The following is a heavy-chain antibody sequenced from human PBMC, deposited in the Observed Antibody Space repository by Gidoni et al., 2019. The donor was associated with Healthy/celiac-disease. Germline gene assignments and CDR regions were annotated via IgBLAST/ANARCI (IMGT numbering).Heavy chain of an antibody. CDR1: GFTVSSNY. CDR3: ARDLTGFTIFGGMDV. V-gene: IGHV3-66*02. CDR2: IYSGGST. Sequence: EVQLVESGGGLVQPGVSLRLSCAASGFTVSSNYMSWVRQAPGKGLEWVSVIYSGGSTYYADSVKGRFTISRDNSKNTLYLQMNSLRAEDTAVYYCARDLTGFTIFGGMDVWGKGTTVTVSS. D-gene: IGHD3-3*01. J-gene: IGHJ6*04.